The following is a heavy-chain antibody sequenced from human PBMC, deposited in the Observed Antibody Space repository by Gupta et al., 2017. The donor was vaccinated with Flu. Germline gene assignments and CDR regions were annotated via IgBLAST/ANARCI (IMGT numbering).Heavy chain of an antibody. D-gene: IGHD2-21*01. V-gene: IGHV3-20*03. J-gene: IGHJ4*01. CDR3: VREANCDLFCTVFDY. CDR2: ADRKGNGK. Sequence: EESGGASVRPGGSLTLAFSTPGFTFPQYRISWARQFPGKGPEWVSRADRKGNGKYAESVKGRFTVSRDNDKNLVYLQIGNLRVEDTATYYCVREANCDLFCTVFDYWGQGTLVTVSS. CDR1: GFTFPQYR.